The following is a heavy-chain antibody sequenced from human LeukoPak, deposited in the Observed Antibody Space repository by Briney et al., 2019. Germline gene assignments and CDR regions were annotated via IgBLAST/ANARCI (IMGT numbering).Heavy chain of an antibody. Sequence: GESLKISCKGSGYTFTDYWIAWVRQMPGKGLEWMGIVYPRNSETRYSPSLQGQVTISADKSISTAYLQWSSLKASDTAMYFCARHRYCGSDTQGFDYWGQGTQVTVSS. CDR2: VYPRNSET. D-gene: IGHD5-12*01. CDR3: ARHRYCGSDTQGFDY. V-gene: IGHV5-51*01. CDR1: GYTFTDYW. J-gene: IGHJ4*02.